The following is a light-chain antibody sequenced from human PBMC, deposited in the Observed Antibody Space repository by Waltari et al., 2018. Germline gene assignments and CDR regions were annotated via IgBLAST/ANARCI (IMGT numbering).Light chain of an antibody. CDR3: SSYISSSTLEL. CDR1: SSDVGAYNY. V-gene: IGLV2-14*03. CDR2: DVS. J-gene: IGLJ2*01. Sequence: QSALTQPASVSGSPGQSITISCTGTSSDVGAYNYVSWYQQHPGKAPKLMIFDVSIRASGVSNRFPGSKSGNTATLTISGLQAEDEADYYCSSYISSSTLELFGGGTSLTVL.